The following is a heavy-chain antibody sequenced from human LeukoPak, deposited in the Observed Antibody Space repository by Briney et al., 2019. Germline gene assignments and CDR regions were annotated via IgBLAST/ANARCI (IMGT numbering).Heavy chain of an antibody. CDR1: GFTFSSYG. V-gene: IGHV3-30*03. CDR2: ISYDGSNK. J-gene: IGHJ4*02. Sequence: GGSLRLSCAASGFTFSSYGMHWVRQAPGKGLEWVAVISYDGSNKYYADSVKGRFTISRDNSKNTLYLQMDSLRAEDTAVYYCASPPYDSSGYYFDYWGQGTLVTVSS. D-gene: IGHD3-22*01. CDR3: ASPPYDSSGYYFDY.